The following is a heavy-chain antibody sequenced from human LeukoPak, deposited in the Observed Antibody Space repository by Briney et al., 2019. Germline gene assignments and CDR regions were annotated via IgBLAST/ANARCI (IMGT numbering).Heavy chain of an antibody. J-gene: IGHJ4*02. V-gene: IGHV3-23*01. CDR1: GFTFSSYG. CDR3: AKAPVTTCSGAYCYPFDY. CDR2: ISGSGGST. D-gene: IGHD2-21*01. Sequence: GGTLRLSCAASGFTFSSYGMSWVRQAPGKGLEWVSAISGSGGSTYYADSVKGRFTISRDNSKNTLYLQMNRLRAEDAAVYYCAKAPVTTCSGAYCYPFDYWGQGTLVTVSS.